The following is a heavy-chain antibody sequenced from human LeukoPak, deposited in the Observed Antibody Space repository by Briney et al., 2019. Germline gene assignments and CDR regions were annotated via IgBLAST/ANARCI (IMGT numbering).Heavy chain of an antibody. V-gene: IGHV4-4*07. CDR1: GGSISSYY. CDR2: IYTSGST. J-gene: IGHJ4*02. Sequence: SETLSLTCTVSGGSISSYYWSWIRQPPGKGLEWIGRIYTSGSTNYNPSLKSRVTMSVDTSKNQFSLKLSSVTAADTAVYYCARDHPSGSFWGYFDYWGQGTLVTVSS. D-gene: IGHD1-26*01. CDR3: ARDHPSGSFWGYFDY.